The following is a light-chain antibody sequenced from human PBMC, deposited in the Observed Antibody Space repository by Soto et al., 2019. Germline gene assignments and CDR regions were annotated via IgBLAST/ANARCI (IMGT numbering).Light chain of an antibody. V-gene: IGKV3-20*01. CDR2: DAS. J-gene: IGKJ1*01. CDR3: QQYGSSPWT. CDR1: QSISSF. Sequence: EIVLTQSPATLSLSRGERASLSCRASQSISSFLAWYQQKPGQAPRLLIYDASNRATGIPDRFSGSGSRADFTLTISRLEPEDFAVYHCQQYGSSPWTFGQGTKVDIK.